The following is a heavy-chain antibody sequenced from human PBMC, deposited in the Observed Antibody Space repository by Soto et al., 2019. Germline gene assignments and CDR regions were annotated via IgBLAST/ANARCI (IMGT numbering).Heavy chain of an antibody. J-gene: IGHJ2*01. CDR3: ARVGDECTNTNCYIPRDWYFDL. CDR2: IYYSGTT. D-gene: IGHD2-2*02. CDR1: GGSISSGGYY. Sequence: QVQLQESGPGLVKPSQTLSLTCTVSGGSISSGGYYWTWIRQHPGKGLEWIGYIYYSGTTYYNPSLQSRVSISVDTSKNQFSLRLSSVTAADTAVYYCARVGDECTNTNCYIPRDWYFDLWGRGTLVTVSS. V-gene: IGHV4-31*03.